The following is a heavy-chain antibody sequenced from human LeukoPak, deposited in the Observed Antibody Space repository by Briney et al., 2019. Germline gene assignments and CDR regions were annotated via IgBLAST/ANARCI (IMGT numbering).Heavy chain of an antibody. Sequence: PSETLSPTCTVSGGSISSYYWSWIRQPPGKGLEWIGYIYYSGSTNYNPSLKSRVTISVGTSKNQFPLKLSSVTAADTAVYYCARDKWSSGYQTYHFDYWGQGTLVTVSS. D-gene: IGHD3-22*01. CDR2: IYYSGST. V-gene: IGHV4-59*01. J-gene: IGHJ4*02. CDR3: ARDKWSSGYQTYHFDY. CDR1: GGSISSYY.